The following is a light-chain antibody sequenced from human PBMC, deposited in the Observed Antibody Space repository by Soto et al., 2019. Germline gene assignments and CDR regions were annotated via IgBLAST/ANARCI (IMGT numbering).Light chain of an antibody. CDR2: GAS. Sequence: EIAVTQSPATLSVSPGGRATLSCRASQSISDTLAWYQQKPGQAPRLVIYGASTRAPGFPARFSGSGSGTAFTLTISSLQSEDFAVHYCQQYNNWPWTFGQGTKVDIK. CDR1: QSISDT. CDR3: QQYNNWPWT. J-gene: IGKJ1*01. V-gene: IGKV3D-15*01.